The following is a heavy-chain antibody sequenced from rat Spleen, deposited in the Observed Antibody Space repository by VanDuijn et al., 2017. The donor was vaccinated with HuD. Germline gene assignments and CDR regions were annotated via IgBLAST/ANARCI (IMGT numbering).Heavy chain of an antibody. D-gene: IGHD1-10*01. J-gene: IGHJ2*01. CDR2: ISAGGDNT. Sequence: EVQLVESGGGLVQPGRSPKVSCAASGFTFSNYGMAWVRQTPAKGLEWVASISAGGDNTYYRDSVKGRFTISRDNAKSTLYLQLDSLRSEDTATYYCVKDRGEYNNLFDYWGQGVMVTVSS. CDR3: VKDRGEYNNLFDY. CDR1: GFTFSNYG. V-gene: IGHV5S13*01.